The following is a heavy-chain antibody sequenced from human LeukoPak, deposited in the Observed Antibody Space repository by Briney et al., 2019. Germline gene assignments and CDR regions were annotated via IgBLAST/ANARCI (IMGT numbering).Heavy chain of an antibody. CDR1: GFTFSSYW. V-gene: IGHV3-7*03. D-gene: IGHD1-26*01. CDR2: IKQDGSEK. J-gene: IGHJ4*02. CDR3: ASPKTPSGSYGDFDY. Sequence: GGSLRLSCAASGFTFSSYWMSWVRQAPGKGLEWVANIKQDGSEKYYVDSVKGRFTISRDNAKNSLYLQMNSLRAEDTAVYYCASPKTPSGSYGDFDYWGQGTLVTVSS.